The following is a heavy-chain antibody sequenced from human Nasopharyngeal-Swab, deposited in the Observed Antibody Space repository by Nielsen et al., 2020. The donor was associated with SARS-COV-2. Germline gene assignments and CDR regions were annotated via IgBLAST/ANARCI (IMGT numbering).Heavy chain of an antibody. CDR2: ISGSDYST. V-gene: IGHV3-23*01. J-gene: IGHJ4*02. D-gene: IGHD3-3*01. CDR1: GFTFSSYA. CDR3: ARDSNTYYDFWSGYGNVDY. Sequence: GESLKISCAASGFTFSSYAISWVRQAPGKGLEWVSVISGSDYSTYYADSVKGRFTISRDNSKNTVSLQMNSLRAEDTAVYYCARDSNTYYDFWSGYGNVDYWGQGTLVTVSS.